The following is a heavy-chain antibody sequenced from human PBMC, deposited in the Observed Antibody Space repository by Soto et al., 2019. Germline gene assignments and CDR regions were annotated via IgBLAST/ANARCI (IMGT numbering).Heavy chain of an antibody. CDR1: GGTFSSYA. J-gene: IGHJ6*02. D-gene: IGHD3-9*01. CDR3: ARAAPAYYDILTGYYVNYYYYGMDV. V-gene: IGHV1-69*13. Sequence: ASVKVSCKASGGTFSSYAISWVRQAPGQGLEWMGGIIPIFGTANYAQKFQGRVTITADESTSTAYMELSSLRSEDTAVYYCARAAPAYYDILTGYYVNYYYYGMDVWGQGTTVTVSS. CDR2: IIPIFGTA.